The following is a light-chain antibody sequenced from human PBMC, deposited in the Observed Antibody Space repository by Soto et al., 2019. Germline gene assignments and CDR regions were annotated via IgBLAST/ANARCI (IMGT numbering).Light chain of an antibody. CDR2: EAS. J-gene: IGKJ4*02. CDR1: QSVSSH. Sequence: DIVLTQGPGPLSLSPGERATLSCRASQSVSSHLAWYQQKPGQAPSLLIYEASNRATGIPASFSRGGSWTNYILIISSLETAEFSAYYDRQRSNRPRRTFGGGTQV. V-gene: IGKV3-11*01. CDR3: RQRSNRPRRT.